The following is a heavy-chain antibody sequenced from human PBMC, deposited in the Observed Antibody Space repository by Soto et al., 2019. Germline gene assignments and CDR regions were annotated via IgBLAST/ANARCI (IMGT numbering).Heavy chain of an antibody. D-gene: IGHD3-3*01. CDR2: ISWNDDR. Sequence: QITLKESGPTLVKPTQTLTLTCTFSGFSLTTRGVSVGWIRQPPGKALEWLALISWNDDRRYSPSLKNRLTITKDTARNRVVLIMANMDPVDTATYYCAHGWGWGGYYRHWDVALWGRGTLVTVSS. CDR1: GFSLTTRGVS. J-gene: IGHJ2*01. CDR3: AHGWGWGGYYRHWDVAL. V-gene: IGHV2-5*01.